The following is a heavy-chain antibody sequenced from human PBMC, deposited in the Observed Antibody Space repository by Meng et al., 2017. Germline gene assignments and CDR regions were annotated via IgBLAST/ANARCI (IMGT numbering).Heavy chain of an antibody. Sequence: SLKISCTASGFISGDYAMSWFRQAPGKGLEWVGFIRSKAYGGTTEYAAYVIGRITISRDDSKSIDYLKMKGLKTEDTAVYYSTRAGHCGSSWPYYYYYYGMDVWGQGTTVTVSS. J-gene: IGHJ6*02. D-gene: IGHD6-13*01. CDR1: GFISGDYA. CDR3: TRAGHCGSSWPYYYYYYGMDV. CDR2: IRSKAYGGTT. V-gene: IGHV3-49*03.